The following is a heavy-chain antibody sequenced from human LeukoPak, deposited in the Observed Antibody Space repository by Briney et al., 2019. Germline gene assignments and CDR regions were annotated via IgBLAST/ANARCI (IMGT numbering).Heavy chain of an antibody. V-gene: IGHV5-51*01. CDR2: IYPGDSDS. Sequence: GESLKISCQGSGSSFTSYWIGWVRQMPGRGLEWMGIIYPGDSDSRYSPSFQGQGTISADKSISTAYLQWSSLTASDTAMYYCARLPVSSGYYYVDYWGQGTLVTVSS. CDR3: ARLPVSSGYYYVDY. D-gene: IGHD3-22*01. CDR1: GSSFTSYW. J-gene: IGHJ4*02.